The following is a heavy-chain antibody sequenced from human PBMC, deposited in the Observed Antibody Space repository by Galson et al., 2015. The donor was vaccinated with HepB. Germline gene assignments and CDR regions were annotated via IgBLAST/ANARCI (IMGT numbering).Heavy chain of an antibody. J-gene: IGHJ4*02. CDR1: GYTFTSYA. Sequence: LVKVSCKASGYTFTSYAMNWVRQAPGQGLEWMGWINTNTGNPTYAQGFTGRFVFSLDTSVSTAYLQISSLKAEDTAVYYCARDGSGSYYRLSDYWGQGTLVTVSS. CDR2: INTNTGNP. CDR3: ARDGSGSYYRLSDY. D-gene: IGHD3-10*01. V-gene: IGHV7-4-1*02.